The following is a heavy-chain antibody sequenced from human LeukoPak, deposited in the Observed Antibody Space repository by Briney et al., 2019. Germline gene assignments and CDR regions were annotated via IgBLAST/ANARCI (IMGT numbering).Heavy chain of an antibody. D-gene: IGHD6-13*01. CDR2: INHSGST. CDR3: ARYVRQQLVLNWFDP. J-gene: IGHJ5*02. V-gene: IGHV4-34*01. Sequence: ETSETLSLTCAVYGGSFSGYYWSWIRQPPGKGLEWIGEINHSGSTNYNPSLKSRVTISVDTSKNQFSLKLSSVTAADTAVYYCARYVRQQLVLNWFDPWGQGTLVTVSS. CDR1: GGSFSGYY.